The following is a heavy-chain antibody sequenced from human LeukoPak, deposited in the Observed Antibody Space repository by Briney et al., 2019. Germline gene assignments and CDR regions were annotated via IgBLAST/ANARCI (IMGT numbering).Heavy chain of an antibody. V-gene: IGHV4-59*01. CDR2: IYYSGST. CDR3: ARAPLNWGGSPFDY. J-gene: IGHJ4*02. Sequence: PSETLSLTCAVYGGSFSGYYWSWIRQPPGKGLEWIGYIYYSGSTNYNPSLKSRVTISVDTSKNQFSLKLSSVTAADTAIYYCARAPLNWGGSPFDYWGQGTLVTVSS. CDR1: GGSFSGYY. D-gene: IGHD7-27*01.